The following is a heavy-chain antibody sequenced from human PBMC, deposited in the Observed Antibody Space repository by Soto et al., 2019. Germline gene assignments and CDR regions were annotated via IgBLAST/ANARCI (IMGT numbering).Heavy chain of an antibody. CDR3: ARSLYSSSWYAGD. J-gene: IGHJ4*02. D-gene: IGHD6-13*01. Sequence: SETLSLTCAVSGYFISNGYYWNWIRQPPGKGLEWIGSVYHSGTTYYNPSLKSRVTISLDTSKNHLSLMLSSVTAADTAVYHCARSLYSSSWYAGDWGQGTLVTVSS. V-gene: IGHV4-38-2*01. CDR1: GYFISNGYY. CDR2: VYHSGTT.